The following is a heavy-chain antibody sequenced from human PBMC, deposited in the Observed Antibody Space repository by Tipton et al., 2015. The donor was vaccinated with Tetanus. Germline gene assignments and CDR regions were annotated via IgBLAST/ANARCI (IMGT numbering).Heavy chain of an antibody. D-gene: IGHD2-15*01. CDR3: ARGGLCVGPACAGISPLLDV. Sequence: TLSLTCTVSGGSINSVNYYWSWIRQPPGKGPEWIGHIYYNGSTKYNPSLKSRVTVSLDTSKKHFSLRLSSVTAADTAVYYCARGGLCVGPACAGISPLLDVWGRGTLVTLSS. J-gene: IGHJ2*01. CDR1: GGSINSVNYY. CDR2: IYYNGST. V-gene: IGHV4-61*03.